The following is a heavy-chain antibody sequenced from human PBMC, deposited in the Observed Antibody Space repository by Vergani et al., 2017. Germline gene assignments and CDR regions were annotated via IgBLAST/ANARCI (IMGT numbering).Heavy chain of an antibody. V-gene: IGHV5-51*01. CDR1: EYSFGNYW. Sequence: EVELVQSGPEMRKPGESLKISCKGSEYSFGNYWIGWVRQMPGKGLEWMGIIDPADSDTRYSPSFQGQVTISADKSISTAFLQWDSLKASDTALCYCARHTTYTDSWGQGTLVTVSS. CDR3: ARHTTYTDS. J-gene: IGHJ4*02. D-gene: IGHD1-1*01. CDR2: IDPADSDT.